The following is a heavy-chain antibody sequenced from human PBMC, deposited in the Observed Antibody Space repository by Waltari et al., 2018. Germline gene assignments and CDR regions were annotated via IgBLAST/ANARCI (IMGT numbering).Heavy chain of an antibody. V-gene: IGHV4-59*01. CDR2: IYYSGST. Sequence: QVQLQESGPGLVKPSETLSLTCTVSGGSISSYYWSWLRQPPGKGLEWIGYIYYSGSTNYNPSLKSRVTISVDTSKNQFSLKLSSVTAADTAVYYCARASILLWFANDAFDIWGQGTMVTVSS. D-gene: IGHD3-10*01. CDR3: ARASILLWFANDAFDI. J-gene: IGHJ3*02. CDR1: GGSISSYY.